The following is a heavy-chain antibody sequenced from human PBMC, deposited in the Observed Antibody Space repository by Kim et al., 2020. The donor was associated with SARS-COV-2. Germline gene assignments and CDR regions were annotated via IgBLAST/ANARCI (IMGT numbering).Heavy chain of an antibody. CDR2: INHIGST. V-gene: IGHV4-34*01. CDR3: AALSQIMITFGGVSRSTPRDY. J-gene: IGHJ4*02. D-gene: IGHD3-16*01. Sequence: SETLSLTCAVYGGSFSGYYWSWIRQPPGKGLEWIGVINHIGSTNYNPSLKSRVTISVDTSKNQFSLKLSSVPAPDTAVYYCAALSQIMITFGGVSRSTPRDYWGQGTLVTVSS. CDR1: GGSFSGYY.